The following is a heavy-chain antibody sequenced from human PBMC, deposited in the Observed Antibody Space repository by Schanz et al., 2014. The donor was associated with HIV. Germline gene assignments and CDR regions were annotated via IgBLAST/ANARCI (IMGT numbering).Heavy chain of an antibody. Sequence: QLVGSGGGVVPPGRALGLSRAGSGFNFYYPGMHWVQKAPGKGLGWVPSIIFNSGNTGYADSVKGRFTISRDDAKNSLYLQMNSLRAEDTALYYCAKTIRTFGPFDSWGPGTMVIVSA. CDR2: IIFNSGNT. CDR3: AKTIRTFGPFDS. J-gene: IGHJ3*02. D-gene: IGHD3-3*01. V-gene: IGHV3-9*01. CDR1: GFNFYYPG.